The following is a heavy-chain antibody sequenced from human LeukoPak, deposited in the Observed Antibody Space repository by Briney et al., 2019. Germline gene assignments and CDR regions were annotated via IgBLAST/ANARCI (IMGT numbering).Heavy chain of an antibody. Sequence: SQTLSLTCAISGDSVSSNSAAWNWIRQSPSGGLEWLGRTYYRSKWYNDYAVSVKGRISISAGTSKNQFSLQLNSVTPEDTAVYYCARDVTGTHYARPSPFDYWGQGTLVTVSS. D-gene: IGHD1-1*01. J-gene: IGHJ4*02. V-gene: IGHV6-1*01. CDR1: GDSVSSNSAA. CDR2: TYYRSKWYN. CDR3: ARDVTGTHYARPSPFDY.